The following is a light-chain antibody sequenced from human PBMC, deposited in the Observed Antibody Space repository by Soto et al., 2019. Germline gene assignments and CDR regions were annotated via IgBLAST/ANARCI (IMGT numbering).Light chain of an antibody. J-gene: IGKJ1*01. V-gene: IGKV1-27*01. CDR1: QGISNY. CDR2: AAS. CDR3: QKYNSAPRT. Sequence: DNKMTQSPSSVSTYVRDRGTITCRASQGISNYLAWYQQKPGKVPKLLIYAASTLQSGVPSRFSGSGSGTDFTLTISSLQPEDVATYYCQKYNSAPRTFGQGTKV.